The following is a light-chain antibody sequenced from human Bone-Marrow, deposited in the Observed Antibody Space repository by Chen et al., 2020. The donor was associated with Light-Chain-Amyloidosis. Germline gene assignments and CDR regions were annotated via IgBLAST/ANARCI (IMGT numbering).Light chain of an antibody. J-gene: IGLJ2*01. CDR3: QSADSSGTYEVI. Sequence: SYELTQQPSVSVSPGQTDRSACSGNDFPTKYASWSQQKPGQAPVLVIHRYTERPSGISERFSGSSSGTTATLTISGVQAEDEADYHCQSADSSGTYEVIFGGGTKLTVL. CDR2: RYT. CDR1: DFPTKY. V-gene: IGLV3-25*03.